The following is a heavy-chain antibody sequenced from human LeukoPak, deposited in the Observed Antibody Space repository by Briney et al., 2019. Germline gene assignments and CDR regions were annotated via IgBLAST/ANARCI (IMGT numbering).Heavy chain of an antibody. CDR1: GYTFTGYY. J-gene: IGHJ4*02. CDR2: INPNSGGT. Sequence: GGSVTVSCKASGYTFTGYYMHWVRQAPGQGLEWMGWINPNSGGTNYAQKFQGRVTMTRDTSISTAYMELSRLRSDHTAVYYCARDHVSGSYYADYWGQGTLVTVSS. CDR3: ARDHVSGSYYADY. V-gene: IGHV1-2*02. D-gene: IGHD3-10*01.